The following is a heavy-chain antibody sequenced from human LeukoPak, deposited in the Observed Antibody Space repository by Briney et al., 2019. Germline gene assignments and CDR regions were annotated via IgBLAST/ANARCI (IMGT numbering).Heavy chain of an antibody. CDR1: GFTFSSYG. D-gene: IGHD3-10*01. CDR3: ARGPHYYGSGSYPKGGAFDI. V-gene: IGHV3-30*12. Sequence: GTSLRLSCAASGFTFSSYGMHWVRQAPGKGLEWVAVISYDGSNKYYADSVKGRFTISRDNSKNTLYLQMNSLRAEDTAVYYCARGPHYYGSGSYPKGGAFDIWGQGTMVTVSS. CDR2: ISYDGSNK. J-gene: IGHJ3*02.